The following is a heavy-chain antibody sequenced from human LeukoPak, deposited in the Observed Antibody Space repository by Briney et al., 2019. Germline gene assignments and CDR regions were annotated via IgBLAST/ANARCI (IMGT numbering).Heavy chain of an antibody. D-gene: IGHD3-22*01. V-gene: IGHV4-31*03. J-gene: IGHJ1*01. Sequence: SETLSLTCNVSGGSISSGGYYWSWIRQHPGKGLEWIGYIYYSGSTYYNPSLKSRVTISVDTSKNQFSLKLSSVTAADTAVYYCARDLIVADYYDSSGYYTDRYFQHWGQGTLVTVSS. CDR3: ARDLIVADYYDSSGYYTDRYFQH. CDR1: GGSISSGGYY. CDR2: IYYSGST.